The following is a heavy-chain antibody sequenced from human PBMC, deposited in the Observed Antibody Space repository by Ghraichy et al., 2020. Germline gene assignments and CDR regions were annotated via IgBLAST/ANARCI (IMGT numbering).Heavy chain of an antibody. Sequence: GGSLRLSCAASGFTFSSYGMHWVRQAPGKGLEWVAVISYDGSNKYYADSVKGRFTISRDNSKNTLYLQMNSLRAEDTAVYYCAKDPANWGWTLYYSDYWGQGPLVTVSS. CDR2: ISYDGSNK. CDR3: AKDPANWGWTLYYSDY. V-gene: IGHV3-30*18. CDR1: GFTFSSYG. D-gene: IGHD7-27*01. J-gene: IGHJ4*02.